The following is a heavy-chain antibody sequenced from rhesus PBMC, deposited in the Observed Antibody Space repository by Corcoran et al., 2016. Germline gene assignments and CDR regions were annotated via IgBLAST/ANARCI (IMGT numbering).Heavy chain of an antibody. J-gene: IGHJ4*01. D-gene: IGHD1-20*01. CDR2: ITYSGST. V-gene: IGHV4-122*02. CDR1: GGSISSGYYY. Sequence: QVQLQESGPGLVKPSETLSLTCAVSGGSISSGYYYWSWIRQPPGKGLEWIGYITYSGSTSYNPSRKSRVTISRDTSKNQFSLKLSSVTAADTAVYYCARDPPGAGTTVGYWGQGVLVTVSS. CDR3: ARDPPGAGTTVGY.